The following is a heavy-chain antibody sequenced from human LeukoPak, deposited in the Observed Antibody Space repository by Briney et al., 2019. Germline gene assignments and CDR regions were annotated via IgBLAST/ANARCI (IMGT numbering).Heavy chain of an antibody. Sequence: PGGSLRFSCATSGFIFSSYWMCWVRQAPGKGLEWVANIKSDGSEEYYGDSVKGRFTISRDNAKNSLYLQMNSLRVEDTAVYYCARGDLWLGHWGQGSLVTVSS. V-gene: IGHV3-7*01. CDR3: ARGDLWLGH. CDR1: GFIFSSYW. CDR2: IKSDGSEE. J-gene: IGHJ4*02. D-gene: IGHD3-10*01.